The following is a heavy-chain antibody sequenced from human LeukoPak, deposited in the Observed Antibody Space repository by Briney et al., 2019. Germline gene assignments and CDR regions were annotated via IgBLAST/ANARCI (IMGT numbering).Heavy chain of an antibody. Sequence: GRSLRLSCAASGFTFSSYGMHWVRQAPGKGLEWVAVISYDGSNKYYADSVKGRFTISRDNAKNSLYLQMNSLRAEDTAVYYCARKYSGSYYFDYWGQGTLVTVSS. CDR1: GFTFSSYG. CDR3: ARKYSGSYYFDY. D-gene: IGHD1-26*01. J-gene: IGHJ4*02. V-gene: IGHV3-30*03. CDR2: ISYDGSNK.